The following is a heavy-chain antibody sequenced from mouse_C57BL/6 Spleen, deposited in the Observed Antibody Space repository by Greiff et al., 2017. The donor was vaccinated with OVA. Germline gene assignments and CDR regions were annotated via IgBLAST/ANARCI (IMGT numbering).Heavy chain of an antibody. CDR2: IDPSDSYT. J-gene: IGHJ3*01. CDR1: GYTFTSYW. Sequence: VQLQESGAELVKPGASVKLSCKASGYTFTSYWMQWVKQRPGQGLEWIGEIDPSDSYTNYNQKFKGKATLTVDTSSSTAYMQLSSLTSEDSAVYYCARYRNWFAYWGQGTLVTVSA. CDR3: ARYRNWFAY. V-gene: IGHV1-50*01.